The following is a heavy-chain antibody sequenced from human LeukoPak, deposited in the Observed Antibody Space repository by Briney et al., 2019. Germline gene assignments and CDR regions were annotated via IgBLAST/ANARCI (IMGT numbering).Heavy chain of an antibody. D-gene: IGHD4-17*01. J-gene: IGHJ5*02. CDR3: ARGHTVTTGEGFDP. CDR1: GGSISSGVYY. CDR2: IYYSGTT. V-gene: IGHV4-31*03. Sequence: SETLSLTCTVSGGSISSGVYYWCWILHHPGNGLEWIGYIYYSGTTYYNPSLKSRVTISVDTSKNQFSLKLTSVTAADTAVYYCARGHTVTTGEGFDPWGQGTLVTVSS.